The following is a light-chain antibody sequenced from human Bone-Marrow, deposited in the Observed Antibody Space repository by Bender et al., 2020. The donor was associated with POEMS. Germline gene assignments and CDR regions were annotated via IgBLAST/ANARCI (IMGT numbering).Light chain of an antibody. V-gene: IGLV2-23*02. Sequence: QSALTQPASVSGSPGQSITISCTGTSSDVGSYDVVSWYQQNPGKAPKLVIYDVTQRPSGVSNRFAGSKSDNTASLTISGLQAEDEADYYCCSYAGLYVWVFGGGTKLTVL. CDR3: CSYAGLYVWV. J-gene: IGLJ3*02. CDR1: SSDVGSYDV. CDR2: DVT.